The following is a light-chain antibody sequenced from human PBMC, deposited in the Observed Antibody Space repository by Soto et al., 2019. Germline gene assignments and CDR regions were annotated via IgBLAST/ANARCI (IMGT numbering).Light chain of an antibody. CDR2: GVT. J-gene: IGLJ2*01. V-gene: IGLV2-14*01. CDR1: SSDVGTYNY. CDR3: SSYTSSSTLV. Sequence: QSALTQPASVSGSPGQSIIISCTGTSSDVGTYNYVSWYQQHPGRAPKLVIYGVTNRPSGVSTRFSGSKYGNTASLTISGLQAEDEADYYCSSYTSSSTLVFGGGTKLTVL.